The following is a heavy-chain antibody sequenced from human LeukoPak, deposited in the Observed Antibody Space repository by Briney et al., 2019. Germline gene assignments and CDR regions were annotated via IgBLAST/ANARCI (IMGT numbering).Heavy chain of an antibody. CDR2: FIPILGTA. CDR1: GGTFSDYA. V-gene: IGHV1-69*10. Sequence: ASVKVSCKASGGTFSDYALNWVRQAPGQGLEWMGVFIPILGTANSTQKFQGRVTITADISTNTVYMELSSLRSEDTAVYYCARAEDSSGYYNYYFDYWGQGTLVTVSS. J-gene: IGHJ4*02. D-gene: IGHD3-22*01. CDR3: ARAEDSSGYYNYYFDY.